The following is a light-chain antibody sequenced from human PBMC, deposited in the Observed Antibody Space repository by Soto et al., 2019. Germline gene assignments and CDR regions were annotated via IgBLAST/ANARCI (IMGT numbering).Light chain of an antibody. CDR2: VSS. Sequence: EVVLTQSPGTLSLSPGERATLSCRASQSVSNKYLAWYQQKPGQAPRLLIFVSSDRATGIPDRFSGSGSGTDFTLTISRLEPEDFAVYYCQQYGSSPPYTFGQGTKREIK. CDR3: QQYGSSPPYT. V-gene: IGKV3-20*01. J-gene: IGKJ2*01. CDR1: QSVSNKY.